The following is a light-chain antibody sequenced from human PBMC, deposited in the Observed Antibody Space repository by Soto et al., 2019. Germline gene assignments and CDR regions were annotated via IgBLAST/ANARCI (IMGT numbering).Light chain of an antibody. CDR2: KVS. V-gene: IGKV2-30*01. Sequence: DVVMTQSPLSLPVTLGQPASISCRSSQSLVYSDGNTYLNWFPQRPGQSPRRLIYKVSNRDSGVPDRFSGSGSGTDFSLKISRVEAEDVGVYYCMQGTPWPTTWTFGQGTKVEIK. CDR3: MQGTPWPTTWT. J-gene: IGKJ1*01. CDR1: QSLVYSDGNTY.